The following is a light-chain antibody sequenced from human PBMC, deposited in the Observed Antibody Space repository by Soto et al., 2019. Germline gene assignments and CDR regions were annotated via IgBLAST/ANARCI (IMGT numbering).Light chain of an antibody. Sequence: QSVLTQPPSVSGVPGQRVTISCTGNNSNLGAGYDVHWYQQLPGAAPKLVVFGNRNRPSGVPERFSGSKSGTSASLAITGLQAEDEADYYCSSYTRTTILHLVSGTGTKVTVL. J-gene: IGLJ1*01. CDR3: SSYTRTTILHLV. CDR2: GNR. CDR1: NSNLGAGYD. V-gene: IGLV1-40*01.